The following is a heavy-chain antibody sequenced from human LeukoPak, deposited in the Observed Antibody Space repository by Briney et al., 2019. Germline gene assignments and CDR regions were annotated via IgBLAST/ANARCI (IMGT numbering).Heavy chain of an antibody. V-gene: IGHV4-30-4*01. CDR1: GGSISSGDYY. J-gene: IGHJ5*02. CDR3: ARQSRFGELFHWFDP. CDR2: IYYSGST. D-gene: IGHD3-10*01. Sequence: PSQTLSLTCTVSGGSISSGDYYWSWIRQPPGKGLEWIGYIYYSGSTYYNPSLKSRVTISVDTSKHQFSLKLSSVTAADTAVYYCARQSRFGELFHWFDPWGQGTLVTVSS.